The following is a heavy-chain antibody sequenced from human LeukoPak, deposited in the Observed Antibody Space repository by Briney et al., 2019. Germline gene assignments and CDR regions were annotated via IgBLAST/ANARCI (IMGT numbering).Heavy chain of an antibody. CDR1: GFTFSSYA. J-gene: IGHJ4*02. V-gene: IGHV3-30-3*01. D-gene: IGHD3-22*01. Sequence: AGGSLRLSCAASGFTFSSYAMHWVRQAPGKGLEWVAVISYDGSNKYYADSVKGRFTISRDNSKNTLYLQMNSLRAEDTAVYYCARELEYYYDSSGYLYYWGQGTLVAVSS. CDR2: ISYDGSNK. CDR3: ARELEYYYDSSGYLYY.